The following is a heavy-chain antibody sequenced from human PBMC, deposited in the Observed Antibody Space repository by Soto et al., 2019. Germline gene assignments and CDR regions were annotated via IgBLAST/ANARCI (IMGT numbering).Heavy chain of an antibody. CDR1: GGPINSPDYY. V-gene: IGHV4-30-4*01. CDR2: LYFNGGT. Sequence: SETLSLTCNVSGGPINSPDYYWTWIRQSPGKGLEWIGYLYFNGGTQYNPSLRTPISMSLDTSKKHFSLKMRSVTGADTAVYYCARGIRKYGSWYQPNTWLDVWGKGALATVS. D-gene: IGHD6-13*01. CDR3: ARGIRKYGSWYQPNTWLDV. J-gene: IGHJ5*02.